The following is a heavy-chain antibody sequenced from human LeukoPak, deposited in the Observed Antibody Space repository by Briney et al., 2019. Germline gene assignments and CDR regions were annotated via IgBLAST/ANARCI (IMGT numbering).Heavy chain of an antibody. V-gene: IGHV1-18*01. D-gene: IGHD2-2*01. CDR2: ISAYNGNT. CDR1: GYTFTSYG. J-gene: IGHJ4*02. Sequence: GASVKVSCKASGYTFTSYGISWVRQAPGQGLEWMGWISAYNGNTNYAQKLQGRVTMTTDTSTSTAYMELRSLRSDDTAVYYCARVLRYCSSTSCYYFDYWGQGTLVTVSS. CDR3: ARVLRYCSSTSCYYFDY.